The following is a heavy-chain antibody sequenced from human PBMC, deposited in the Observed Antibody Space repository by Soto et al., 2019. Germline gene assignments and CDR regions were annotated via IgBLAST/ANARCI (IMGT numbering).Heavy chain of an antibody. J-gene: IGHJ6*03. D-gene: IGHD3-10*01. CDR1: GFTFSNYA. V-gene: IGHV3-30*03. CDR3: ARGGYYGSGSYYAYYYMDV. Sequence: GGSLRLSCAASGFTFSNYAMHWVRQAPGKGLEWVTVISYDGSSKYYAASVKGRFTVSRDNSKDTLYLQMGSLRAEDMAVYYCARGGYYGSGSYYAYYYMDVWGKGTTVTVSS. CDR2: ISYDGSSK.